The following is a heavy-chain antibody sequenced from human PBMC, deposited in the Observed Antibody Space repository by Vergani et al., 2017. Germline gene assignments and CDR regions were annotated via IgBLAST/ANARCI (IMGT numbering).Heavy chain of an antibody. CDR3: ARDRSIAAAGSYYYYGMDV. J-gene: IGHJ6*02. Sequence: QVQLQESGPGLVKPSETLSLTCTVSGGSISSYYWSWIRQPPGKGLEWIGSIYYSGSTYYNPSLKSRVTISVDTSKNQFSLKLSSVTAADTAVYYCARDRSIAAAGSYYYYGMDVWGQGTTVTVSS. V-gene: IGHV4-59*12. D-gene: IGHD6-13*01. CDR2: IYYSGST. CDR1: GGSISSYY.